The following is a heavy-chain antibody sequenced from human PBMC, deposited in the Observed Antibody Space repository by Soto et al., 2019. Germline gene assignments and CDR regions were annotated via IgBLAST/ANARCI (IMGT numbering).Heavy chain of an antibody. D-gene: IGHD3-22*01. CDR3: ARSPSYYDSSGPTGLDI. CDR1: GGSISSYY. Sequence: QVQLQESGPGLVKPSETLSLTCTVSGGSISSYYWSWIRQPPGKGLEWIGYIYYSGSTNYNPSLKSRVTISVDTSKNQFSLKLSSVTAADTAVYYCARSPSYYDSSGPTGLDIWGQGTMVTVSS. CDR2: IYYSGST. J-gene: IGHJ3*02. V-gene: IGHV4-59*01.